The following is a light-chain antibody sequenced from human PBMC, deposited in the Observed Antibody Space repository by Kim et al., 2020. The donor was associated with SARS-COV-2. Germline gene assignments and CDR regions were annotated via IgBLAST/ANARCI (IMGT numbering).Light chain of an antibody. V-gene: IGLV10-54*04. J-gene: IGLJ3*02. CDR3: SAWDSARSAWV. Sequence: QTAQPAGTAHTDTVGDREASCPQPHQGHPPTLLSYRNNSRPSGFSERFSASRSGSTASLTITGLQPEDEADYYCSAWDSARSAWVFGGGTKVTVL. CDR1: TDTVGDRE. CDR2: RNN.